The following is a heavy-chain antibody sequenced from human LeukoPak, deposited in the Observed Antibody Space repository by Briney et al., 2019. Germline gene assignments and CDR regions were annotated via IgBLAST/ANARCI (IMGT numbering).Heavy chain of an antibody. CDR3: ARDGPNGYPVD. CDR2: IIPIFGTA. Sequence: ASVKVSCKASGGTFSSYAISWVRQAPGQGLEWMGRIIPIFGTANYAQKFQGRVTITADKSTSTAYMELSSLRSEDTAVYYCARDGPNGYPVDWGQGTLVTVSS. V-gene: IGHV1-69*06. D-gene: IGHD5-24*01. J-gene: IGHJ4*02. CDR1: GGTFSSYA.